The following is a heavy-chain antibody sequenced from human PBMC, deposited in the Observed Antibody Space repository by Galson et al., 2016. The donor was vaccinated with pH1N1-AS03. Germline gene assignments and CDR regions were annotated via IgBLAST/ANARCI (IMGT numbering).Heavy chain of an antibody. V-gene: IGHV5-10-1*01. CDR3: ARLMFRGRQNSGNAFDT. CDR1: GYSFPSYW. Sequence: QSGAEVKKPGESLRISCQGSGYSFPSYWINWVRQMPGKGLEWMGRIDPSDSYTNYSPSFQAHVTFTTDKSISTAYLKWNSLTASETAMYYCARLMFRGRQNSGNAFDTWGQGTMVTVSP. J-gene: IGHJ3*02. CDR2: IDPSDSYT. D-gene: IGHD3-10*01.